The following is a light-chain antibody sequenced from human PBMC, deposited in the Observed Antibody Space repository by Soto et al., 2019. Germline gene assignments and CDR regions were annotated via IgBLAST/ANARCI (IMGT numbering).Light chain of an antibody. J-gene: IGKJ5*01. Sequence: DIQMTQSPSSLSASVEDRVIITCRASQSISNHLNWYQQKPGKAPKLLIFAASSLQSGVPSRFSGSRSGPDFTLTISSLQPEDFATYYCLQSHSTPLTFGQGTRLDI. CDR1: QSISNH. V-gene: IGKV1-39*01. CDR3: LQSHSTPLT. CDR2: AAS.